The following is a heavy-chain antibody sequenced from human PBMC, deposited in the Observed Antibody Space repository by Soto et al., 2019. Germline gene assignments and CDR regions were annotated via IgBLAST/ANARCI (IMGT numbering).Heavy chain of an antibody. CDR1: GYTFTSYY. D-gene: IGHD5-18*01. J-gene: IGHJ4*02. V-gene: IGHV1-46*01. CDR3: ARVGGYSYGGVDY. Sequence: QVQLVQSGAEVKKPGASVKVSCKASGYTFTSYYMHWVRQAPGQGLEWMGIINPSGGSTTYAQKFQGRFTMTRNTSTSTVYMELCSLRSEDTAVYYCARVGGYSYGGVDYWGQGTLVTVSS. CDR2: INPSGGST.